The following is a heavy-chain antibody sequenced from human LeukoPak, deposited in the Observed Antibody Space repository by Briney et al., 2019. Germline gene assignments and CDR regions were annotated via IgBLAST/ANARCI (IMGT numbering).Heavy chain of an antibody. D-gene: IGHD5-18*01. Sequence: ASETLSLTCAVYGGSFSGYYWSWIRQPPGKGLEWIGEINHSGSTNYNPSLKSRVTISVDTSKNQFSLKLSSVTAADTAVYYCARGERIQLWLRRNWFDPWGQGTLVTVSS. CDR1: GGSFSGYY. CDR3: ARGERIQLWLRRNWFDP. CDR2: INHSGST. J-gene: IGHJ5*02. V-gene: IGHV4-34*01.